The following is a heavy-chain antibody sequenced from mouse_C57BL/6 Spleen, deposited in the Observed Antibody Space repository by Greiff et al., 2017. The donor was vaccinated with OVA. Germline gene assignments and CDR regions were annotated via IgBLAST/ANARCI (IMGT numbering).Heavy chain of an antibody. J-gene: IGHJ3*01. CDR1: GYTFTSYW. V-gene: IGHV1-52*01. CDR3: ARTEGRAWFAY. CDR2: IDPSDSET. Sequence: VQLQQPGAELVRPGSSVKLSCKASGYTFTSYWMHWVKQRPIQGLEWIGNIDPSDSETHYNQKFKDKATLTVDKSSSTAYMQLSSLTSEDSAVYYCARTEGRAWFAYWGQGTLVTVSA.